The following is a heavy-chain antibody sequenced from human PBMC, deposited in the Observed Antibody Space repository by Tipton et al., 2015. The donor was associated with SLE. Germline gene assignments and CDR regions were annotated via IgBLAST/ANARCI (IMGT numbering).Heavy chain of an antibody. D-gene: IGHD1-26*01. Sequence: SLRLSCAASGFPFSNAWMSWVRQAPGKGLEWVGRIKSKTDGETTDYAAPVEGRFTISRDDSKNTLYLQMNGLKAEDTAVYYCTAMKWELGADYWGQGTLVTVSS. CDR1: GFPFSNAW. CDR3: TAMKWELGADY. CDR2: IKSKTDGETT. J-gene: IGHJ4*02. V-gene: IGHV3-15*01.